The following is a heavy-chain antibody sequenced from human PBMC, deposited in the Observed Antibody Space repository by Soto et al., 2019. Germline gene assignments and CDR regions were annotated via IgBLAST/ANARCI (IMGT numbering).Heavy chain of an antibody. CDR2: ISRDGGTK. J-gene: IGHJ4*02. CDR1: GFTVSTYG. V-gene: IGHV3-30*03. CDR3: TGEVASGY. D-gene: IGHD2-8*02. Sequence: QVQLVESGGGVVQPGRSLRLSCAVSGFTVSTYGMHWVRQAAGKGLEWVAVISRDGGTKYYADSVKGRFTISRDNSRNTLFLEMNSLRGDDMAFYYCTGEVASGYWGQGTLVTVSS.